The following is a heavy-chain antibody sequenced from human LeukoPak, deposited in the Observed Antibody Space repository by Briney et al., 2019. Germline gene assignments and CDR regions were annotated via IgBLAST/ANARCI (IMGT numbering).Heavy chain of an antibody. V-gene: IGHV3-7*01. Sequence: GGSLTLSCAPSGFTFSNYWVRWARHAPGKGREWVANIRKDGNDAYCVHSVKGRFTISRDNAKNSLYLQMNSLRVEDTAVYYCAGLDTIMVRDAGYWGQGTLVIVSS. D-gene: IGHD5-18*01. CDR2: IRKDGNDA. CDR3: AGLDTIMVRDAGY. CDR1: GFTFSNYW. J-gene: IGHJ4*02.